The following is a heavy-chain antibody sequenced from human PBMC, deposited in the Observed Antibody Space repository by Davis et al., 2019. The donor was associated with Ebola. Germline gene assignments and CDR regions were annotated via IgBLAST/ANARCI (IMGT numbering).Heavy chain of an antibody. CDR2: ISSSGSTI. CDR3: ARERGADYGSGSYYNLAGFDP. D-gene: IGHD3-10*01. CDR1: GFTFSDYY. Sequence: GESLKISCAASGFTFSDYYMSWIRQAPGKGLEWVSYISSSGSTIYYADSVKGRFTISRDNAKNSLYLQMNSLRAEDTAVYYCARERGADYGSGSYYNLAGFDPWGQGTLVTVSS. V-gene: IGHV3-11*01. J-gene: IGHJ5*02.